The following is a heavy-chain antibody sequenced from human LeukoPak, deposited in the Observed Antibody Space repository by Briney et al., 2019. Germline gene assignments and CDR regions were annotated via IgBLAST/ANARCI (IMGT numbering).Heavy chain of an antibody. CDR2: IYYSGST. CDR1: GDSISSYF. CDR3: ARGNLKTGYYFDY. J-gene: IGHJ4*02. V-gene: IGHV4-59*01. D-gene: IGHD3-9*01. Sequence: PSETLSLTCTVSGDSISSYFWSWIRQPPGKGLEWIGYIYYSGSTNYNPSLKSRVTISVDTSKNQFSLKLSSVTAADTAVYYCARGNLKTGYYFDYWGQGTLVTVSS.